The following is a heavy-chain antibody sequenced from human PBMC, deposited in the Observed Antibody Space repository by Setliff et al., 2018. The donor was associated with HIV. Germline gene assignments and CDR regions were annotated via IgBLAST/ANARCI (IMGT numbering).Heavy chain of an antibody. Sequence: PGESLKISCKGSGYSFTSYWIGWVRQMPGKGLEWMGIIYPDDSNTKYSPSFRGQVTISADMSISTAYLQWSSLQASDTAMYYCVRYSGSSYRSNWFDPWGQGTLVTVSS. CDR3: VRYSGSSYRSNWFDP. J-gene: IGHJ5*02. D-gene: IGHD1-26*01. CDR2: IYPDDSNT. CDR1: GYSFTSYW. V-gene: IGHV5-51*01.